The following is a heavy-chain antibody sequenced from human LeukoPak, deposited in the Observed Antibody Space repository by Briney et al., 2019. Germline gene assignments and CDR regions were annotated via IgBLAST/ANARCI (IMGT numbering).Heavy chain of an antibody. Sequence: ASVKVSCKASGYTFTSYAMNWVRQAPGLGVEWRGWINTNTGNPTYAQGFTGRFVFSLDTSVSTEYLQISILKAEDTAVYYCAREDDSSGYYSPYAFDIWGQGTMVTVSS. V-gene: IGHV7-4-1*02. D-gene: IGHD3-22*01. CDR2: INTNTGNP. CDR3: AREDDSSGYYSPYAFDI. J-gene: IGHJ3*02. CDR1: GYTFTSYA.